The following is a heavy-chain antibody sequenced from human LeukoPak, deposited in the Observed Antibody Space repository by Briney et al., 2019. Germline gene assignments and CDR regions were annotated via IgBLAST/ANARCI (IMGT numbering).Heavy chain of an antibody. J-gene: IGHJ5*02. D-gene: IGHD1-14*01. CDR2: IKEDGSEK. V-gene: IGHV3-7*01. CDR3: ARDNNRKDDS. Sequence: PGGSLRLSCVASGFTFSNYWMSWVRQAPGKGLECVANIKEDGSEKYYVDSVKGRFAISRDNAKNSLYLQMNNLRAEDTAVYYCARDNNRKDDSWGQGTLVTVSS. CDR1: GFTFSNYW.